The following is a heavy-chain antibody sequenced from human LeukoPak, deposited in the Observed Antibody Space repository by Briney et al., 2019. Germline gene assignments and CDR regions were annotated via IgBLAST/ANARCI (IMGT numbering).Heavy chain of an antibody. D-gene: IGHD5-24*01. CDR1: GYTFTGYY. V-gene: IGHV1-69*13. CDR2: YIPIFGTA. CDR3: ASSPMEEMATISVAFDI. J-gene: IGHJ3*02. Sequence: ASVKVSCKASGYTFTGYYMHWVRQAPGQGLEWMGGYIPIFGTAHYAQKFQGRVTITADESTSTAYMERSSLRSEDTAVYYCASSPMEEMATISVAFDIWGQGTMVTVSS.